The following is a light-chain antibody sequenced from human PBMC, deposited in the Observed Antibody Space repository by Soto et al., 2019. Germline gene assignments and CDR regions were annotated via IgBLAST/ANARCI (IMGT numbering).Light chain of an antibody. V-gene: IGLV1-40*01. CDR2: GNS. Sequence: QSVLTQPPSVSGAPGQRVTISCTGSSSNIGAVYDVHWYQQLPGTAPKLLIYGNSNRPSGVPDRFSGSKSGTSASLAITGLQAEDEADYYCQSSDSSLSGWVFGGGTKLTVL. CDR3: QSSDSSLSGWV. CDR1: SSNIGAVYD. J-gene: IGLJ3*02.